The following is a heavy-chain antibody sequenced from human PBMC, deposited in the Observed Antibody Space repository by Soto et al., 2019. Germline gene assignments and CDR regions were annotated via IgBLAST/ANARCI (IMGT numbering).Heavy chain of an antibody. CDR2: ISGSGSSV. CDR1: GFTFSHYV. V-gene: IGHV3-23*01. Sequence: EVQLLESGGGLVRPGGSLRLSCAASGFTFSHYVLSWVRQAPGGGLEWVSSISGSGSSVYLADSVRGRFAMSRDLSTNTVSLQMNSLTVEDTAIYYCVRGGGGGLFDPWGQGTMVTVSS. D-gene: IGHD2-15*01. CDR3: VRGGGGGLFDP. J-gene: IGHJ5*02.